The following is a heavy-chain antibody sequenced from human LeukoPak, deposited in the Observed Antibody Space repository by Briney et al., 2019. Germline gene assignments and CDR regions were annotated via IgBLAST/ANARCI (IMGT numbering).Heavy chain of an antibody. V-gene: IGHV3-30*04. CDR3: ARDRGITMVRGTKNWFDP. D-gene: IGHD3-10*01. CDR2: ISFDESNK. CDR1: GFTFSSYA. Sequence: GGSLRLSCAVSGFTFSSYAMHWVRQAPGKGLEWVAVISFDESNKYYADSLKGRFTISRDNSKNTLYLQMNSLRAEDTAVYYCARDRGITMVRGTKNWFDPWGQGTLVTVSS. J-gene: IGHJ5*02.